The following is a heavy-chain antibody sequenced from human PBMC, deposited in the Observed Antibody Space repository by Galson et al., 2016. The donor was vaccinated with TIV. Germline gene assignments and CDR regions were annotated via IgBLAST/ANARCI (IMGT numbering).Heavy chain of an antibody. CDR1: GESLSDYY. V-gene: IGHV4-34*01. Sequence: TLSLTCAVSGESLSDYYWNWIRQPPGKGLEWIAEINHKGSTNYNPSLKNRVSMSVDRSKSQFSLRLSSVTAADTAVYYCACYPNLFGSGNYYKDFDFWGQGILVTVSS. D-gene: IGHD3-10*01. J-gene: IGHJ4*02. CDR2: INHKGST. CDR3: ACYPNLFGSGNYYKDFDF.